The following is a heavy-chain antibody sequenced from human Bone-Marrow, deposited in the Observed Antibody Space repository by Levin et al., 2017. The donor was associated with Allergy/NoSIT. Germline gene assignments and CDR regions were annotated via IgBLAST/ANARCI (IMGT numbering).Heavy chain of an antibody. CDR1: GGSISSSSYQ. J-gene: IGHJ4*02. V-gene: IGHV4-39*07. CDR3: ARVLSAISATGPEY. CDR2: IYYTGST. Sequence: SETLSLTCTVSGGSISSSSYQWGWIRQPPGKGLEWIGNIYYTGSTSYNPSLKNRVTISIDTSKNQLFLRLTSVTAAETAVYYCARVLSAISATGPEYLGQGILVTVSS. D-gene: IGHD6-13*01.